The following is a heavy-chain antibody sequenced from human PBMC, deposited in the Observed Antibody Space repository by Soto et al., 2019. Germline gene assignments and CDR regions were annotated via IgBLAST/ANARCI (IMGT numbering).Heavy chain of an antibody. CDR1: GGSISSSSYY. J-gene: IGHJ4*02. CDR3: ARRFGEVYYGSGSVFDY. V-gene: IGHV4-39*01. D-gene: IGHD3-10*01. CDR2: IYYSGST. Sequence: TLSLTCTVSGGSISSSSYYWGWIRQPPGKGLEWIGSIYYSGSTYYNPSLKSRVTISVDTSKNQFSLKLSSVTAADTAVYYCARRFGEVYYGSGSVFDYWGQGTLVTVSS.